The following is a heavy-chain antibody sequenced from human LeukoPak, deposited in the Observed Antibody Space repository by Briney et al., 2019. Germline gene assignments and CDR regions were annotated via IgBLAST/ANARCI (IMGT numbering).Heavy chain of an antibody. J-gene: IGHJ5*02. Sequence: RRSLRLSCAASGFTFSSYAMPWVRQAPGKGLEWVAVISYDGSNKYYADSVKGRFTISRDNSKNTLYLQMNSLRAEDTAVYYCARDPSKADPWGQGTLVTVSS. CDR3: ARDPSKADP. CDR2: ISYDGSNK. V-gene: IGHV3-30-3*01. CDR1: GFTFSSYA.